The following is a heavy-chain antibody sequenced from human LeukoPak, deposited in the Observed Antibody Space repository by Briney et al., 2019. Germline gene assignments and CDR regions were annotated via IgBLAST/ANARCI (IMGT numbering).Heavy chain of an antibody. CDR2: TSGSGGST. D-gene: IGHD3-22*01. Sequence: GGSLRLSCAASGFTFSSYAMSWVRQAPGKGLEWVSATSGSGGSTYYADSVKGRFTISRDNSKNTLYLQMNSLRAEDTAVYYCAKDHTGDDSSGYYYNWFDPWGQGTLVTVSS. CDR1: GFTFSSYA. CDR3: AKDHTGDDSSGYYYNWFDP. V-gene: IGHV3-23*01. J-gene: IGHJ5*02.